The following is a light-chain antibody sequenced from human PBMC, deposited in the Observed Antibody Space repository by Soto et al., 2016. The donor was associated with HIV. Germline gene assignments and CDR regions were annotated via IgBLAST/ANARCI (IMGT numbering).Light chain of an antibody. V-gene: IGKV1-9*01. J-gene: IGKJ5*01. Sequence: DIQLTQSPSFLSASVGDRVTITCRASQGISSYLAWYQQKPGKAPKLLIYAASTLQSGVPSRFSGSESGTEFTLTISSLRPEDFATYYCQQLNSYPITFGQGTRLEIK. CDR3: QQLNSYPIT. CDR2: AAS. CDR1: QGISSY.